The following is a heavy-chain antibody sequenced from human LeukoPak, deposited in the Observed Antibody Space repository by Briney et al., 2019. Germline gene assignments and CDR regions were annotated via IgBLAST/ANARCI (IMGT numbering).Heavy chain of an antibody. D-gene: IGHD3-22*01. CDR1: VFTFRSYG. J-gene: IGHJ4*02. Sequence: GGSLRLSCAASVFTFRSYGMHWVRQAPGKGLEWVAFIRYDGNSNYYADSVKGRFTISRDNSRSTLYLQMNSLRAEDTAVYYCAKEEVISGNHGVYFDYWGQGTLVTVSS. CDR3: AKEEVISGNHGVYFDY. V-gene: IGHV3-30*02. CDR2: IRYDGNSN.